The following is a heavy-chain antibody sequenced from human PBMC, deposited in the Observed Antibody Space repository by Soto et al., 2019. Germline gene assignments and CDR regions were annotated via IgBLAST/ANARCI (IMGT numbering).Heavy chain of an antibody. J-gene: IGHJ6*02. D-gene: IGHD1-7*01. CDR2: ISSSGTV. CDR1: GGSIRDYF. CDR3: ARDRKLELPGNYYYYGMDV. V-gene: IGHV4-59*01. Sequence: SETLSLTCSVSGGSIRDYFWTWMRQSPGRGLEWIGYISSSGTVKYNSSLKSRVTISLDRSRNQFSLKLSSVTAADTAVYFCARDRKLELPGNYYYYGMDVWGQGTTVTVSS.